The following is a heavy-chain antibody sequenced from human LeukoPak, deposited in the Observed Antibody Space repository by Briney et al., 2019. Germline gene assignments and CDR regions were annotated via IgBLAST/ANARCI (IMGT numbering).Heavy chain of an antibody. CDR3: AKDSDLWFGELFYD. J-gene: IGHJ4*02. V-gene: IGHV3-30*02. CDR2: IRYDGSNK. CDR1: GFTFSSYG. D-gene: IGHD3-10*01. Sequence: GGSLRLSCAASGFTFSSYGMHWARQAPGKGLEWVAFIRYDGSNKYYADSVKGRFTISRDNSKNTLYLQMNSLRAEDTAVYYCAKDSDLWFGELFYDWGQGTLVTVSS.